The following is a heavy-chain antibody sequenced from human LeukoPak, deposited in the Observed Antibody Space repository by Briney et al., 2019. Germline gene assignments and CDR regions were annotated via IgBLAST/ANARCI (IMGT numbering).Heavy chain of an antibody. D-gene: IGHD4-17*01. J-gene: IGHJ5*02. CDR3: ARGPYNYDDYETRRWFDP. CDR1: GGPFSGYY. CDR2: INHSGST. V-gene: IGHV4-34*01. Sequence: SETLSLTCAVYGGPFSGYYSSWIRQPTGKGLEWIGQINHSGSTNYNPSLKIRATRSVDTSKNQFSLKLSSVTAPDTDMYYCARGPYNYDDYETRRWFDPWGQGTLVTVSS.